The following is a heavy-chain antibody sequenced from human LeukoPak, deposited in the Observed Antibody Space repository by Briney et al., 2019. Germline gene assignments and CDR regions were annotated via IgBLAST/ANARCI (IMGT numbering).Heavy chain of an antibody. V-gene: IGHV1-24*01. CDR2: FDPEDGET. CDR1: GYTLTELS. J-gene: IGHJ4*02. D-gene: IGHD3-22*01. Sequence: ASVNVSCKVSGYTLTELSMHWVRQAPGKGLEWMGGFDPEDGETIYAQKFQGRVTMTEDTSTDTAYMELSSLRSEDTAVYYCATREGRGEYYYDSSGYSHFDYWGQGTLVTVSS. CDR3: ATREGRGEYYYDSSGYSHFDY.